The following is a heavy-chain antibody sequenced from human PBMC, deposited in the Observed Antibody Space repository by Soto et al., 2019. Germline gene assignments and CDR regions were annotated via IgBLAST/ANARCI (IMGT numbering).Heavy chain of an antibody. Sequence: ASVKVSCKASGYTFTSYAMHWVRQAPGQRLEWMGWINAGNGNTKYSQKFQGRVTMTTDTSTSTAYMELRSLRSDDTAVYYCARALGYSGYAGMDVWGPGTTVTVSS. CDR3: ARALGYSGYAGMDV. CDR1: GYTFTSYA. V-gene: IGHV1-3*01. D-gene: IGHD5-12*01. CDR2: INAGNGNT. J-gene: IGHJ6*02.